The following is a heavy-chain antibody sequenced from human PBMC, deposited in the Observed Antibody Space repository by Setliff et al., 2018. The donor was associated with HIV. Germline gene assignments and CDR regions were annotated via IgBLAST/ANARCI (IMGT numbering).Heavy chain of an antibody. CDR2: INPGGGNT. CDR3: ARCQASNDYGVSS. Sequence: ASVKVSCKAAGYTFTNFYMHWVRQAPGQGLAWMGIINPGGGNTRYPQRFQGRVSMTRDTSTSTVYMELSSLRSEYTAVYYCARCQASNDYGVSSWGQGTMVTVSS. CDR1: GYTFTNFY. J-gene: IGHJ3*01. D-gene: IGHD4-17*01. V-gene: IGHV1-46*01.